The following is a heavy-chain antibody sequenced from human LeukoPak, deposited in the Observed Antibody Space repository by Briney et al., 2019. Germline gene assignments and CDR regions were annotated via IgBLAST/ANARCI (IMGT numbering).Heavy chain of an antibody. V-gene: IGHV4-39*07. CDR3: ARESGDSSGYYYPNWFDP. CDR1: GGCISSSSYY. CDR2: IYYSGST. J-gene: IGHJ5*02. D-gene: IGHD3-22*01. Sequence: SETLSLTCTVSGGCISSSSYYWGWIRQPPGNGLEWIGSIYYSGSTYYNPSLKSRVTISVDTSKNQFSLKLSSVTAADTAVYYCARESGDSSGYYYPNWFDPWGQGTLVTVSS.